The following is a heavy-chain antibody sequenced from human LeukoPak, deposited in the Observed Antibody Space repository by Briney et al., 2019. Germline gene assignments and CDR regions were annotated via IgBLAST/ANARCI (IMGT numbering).Heavy chain of an antibody. Sequence: SETLSLTCTVSGGSIRSSYYYWGWIRQPPGKGLEWIGYIYYSGSTYYNPSLKSRVTISVDTSKNQFSLKLSSVTAADTAVYYCARRYYYDSSGYQYYFDYWGQGTLVTVSS. CDR1: GGSIRSSYYY. CDR2: IYYSGST. J-gene: IGHJ4*02. CDR3: ARRYYYDSSGYQYYFDY. D-gene: IGHD3-22*01. V-gene: IGHV4-30-4*08.